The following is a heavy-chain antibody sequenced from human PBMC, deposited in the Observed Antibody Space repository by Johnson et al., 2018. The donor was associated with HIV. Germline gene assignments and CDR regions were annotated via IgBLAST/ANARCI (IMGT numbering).Heavy chain of an antibody. D-gene: IGHD6-13*01. CDR3: FIAPDAFDI. CDR1: GFTFNNAW. J-gene: IGHJ3*02. V-gene: IGHV3-11*04. Sequence: QVQLVESGGGLVKPGGSLRLSCAASGFTFNNAWMSWVRQAPGKGLEWVSYISSSGSTIYYADSVKGRFTISRDNAKNSLYLQMNSLRAEDTAVYYCFIAPDAFDIWGQGTMVTVSS. CDR2: ISSSGSTI.